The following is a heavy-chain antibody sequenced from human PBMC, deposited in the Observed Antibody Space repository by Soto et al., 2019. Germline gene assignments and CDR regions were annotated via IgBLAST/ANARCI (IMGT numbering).Heavy chain of an antibody. CDR1: GFTFSSYA. V-gene: IGHV3-23*01. CDR3: AKTVPRKIQLWPHYYGMDV. CDR2: IIGIGGST. J-gene: IGHJ6*02. Sequence: SGGSLRLSCAASGFTFSSYAMSWVRQAPGKGLEWVSVIIGIGGSTYYADSVKGRFTISRDNSKNTLYLQMNSLRAEDTAVYYCAKTVPRKIQLWPHYYGMDVWGQGTTVTVSS. D-gene: IGHD5-18*01.